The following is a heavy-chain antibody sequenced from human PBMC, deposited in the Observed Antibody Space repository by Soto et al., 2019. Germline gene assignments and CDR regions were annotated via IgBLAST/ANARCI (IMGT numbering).Heavy chain of an antibody. CDR2: IYYSGST. CDR3: ARDSNCSGGSCYSAIRWFDP. J-gene: IGHJ5*02. V-gene: IGHV4-61*01. Sequence: PSETLSLTCTVSGGSVSSGSYYWSWIRQPPGKGLEWIGYIYYSGSTNYNPSLKSRVTISVDTSKNQFSLKLSSVTAADTAVYYCARDSNCSGGSCYSAIRWFDPWGKGTLVTVAS. CDR1: GGSVSSGSYY. D-gene: IGHD2-15*01.